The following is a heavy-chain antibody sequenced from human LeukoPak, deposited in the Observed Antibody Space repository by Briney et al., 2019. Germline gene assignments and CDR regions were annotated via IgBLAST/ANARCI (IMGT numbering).Heavy chain of an antibody. V-gene: IGHV3-73*01. CDR2: IRSKANSYAT. J-gene: IGHJ4*02. CDR1: GFTFSGSA. CDR3: TRPSYDSSVSGVVY. Sequence: PGGSLRLSCATSGFTFSGSAIHWVRQASGKGLEWVGRIRSKANSYATTDVASVRGRFSISRDDSKNTAYLQMNSLKTEDTAVYYCTRPSYDSSVSGVVYWGQGTRVTVSS. D-gene: IGHD3-22*01.